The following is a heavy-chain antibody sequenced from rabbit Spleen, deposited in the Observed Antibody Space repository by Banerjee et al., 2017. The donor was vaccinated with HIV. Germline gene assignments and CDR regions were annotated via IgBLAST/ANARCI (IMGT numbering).Heavy chain of an antibody. CDR2: IYTGGGST. CDR1: GFSFSSSYY. CDR3: ARDSASSFSSYGMDL. J-gene: IGHJ6*01. V-gene: IGHV1S45*01. D-gene: IGHD8-1*01. Sequence: QQQLEESGGGLVQPEGSLTLACTASGFSFSSSYYMCWVRQAPGKGLEWIACIYTGGGSTYYATWAKGRFTISKTSSTTVTLQMTSLTAADTATYFCARDSASSFSSYGMDLWGQGTLVTVS.